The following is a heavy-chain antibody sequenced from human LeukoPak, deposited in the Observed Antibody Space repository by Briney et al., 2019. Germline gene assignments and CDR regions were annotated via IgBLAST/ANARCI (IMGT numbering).Heavy chain of an antibody. J-gene: IGHJ4*02. Sequence: GGSLRLSCAASGFTFSNYWMHWVRRAPGKGLVWVSRITSDASSTSYADSVKGRFTISRDNAKNTLYLRMNSLRAEDTAVYYCARNGDYDGRGFYYFFDSWGRGTLVTVSS. CDR2: ITSDASST. CDR1: GFTFSNYW. D-gene: IGHD3-22*01. CDR3: ARNGDYDGRGFYYFFDS. V-gene: IGHV3-74*01.